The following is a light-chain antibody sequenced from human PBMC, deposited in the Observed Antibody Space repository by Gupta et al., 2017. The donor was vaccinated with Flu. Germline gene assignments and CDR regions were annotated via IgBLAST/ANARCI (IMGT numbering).Light chain of an antibody. J-gene: IGLJ3*02. Sequence: QSALTQPASVYGSPGQSITISCTGTSNDVGAYKSVSWYQQHPVKAPKLIIFEVRNRPSGVSNRFSGSKSGNTASLTISGLQAEDEADFYCSSYTSESTLVFGGGTKVTVL. CDR3: SSYTSESTLV. CDR2: EVR. CDR1: SNDVGAYKS. V-gene: IGLV2-14*01.